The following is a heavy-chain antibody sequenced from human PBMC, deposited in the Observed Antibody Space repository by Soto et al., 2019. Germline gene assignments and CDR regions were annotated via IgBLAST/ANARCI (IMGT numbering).Heavy chain of an antibody. CDR2: INHSGST. CDR1: DGYFIGYY. V-gene: IGHV4-34*01. CDR3: ARVNKFILSVSDRQNFRAMDV. Sequence: PSETLSLTYAVEDGYFIGYYGSWIRPTPGKGLEWIGEINHSGSTIYNPSLKSRLSISRDTSNNQFSLKLRSVAAGDTAVYFCARVNKFILSVSDRQNFRAMDVWGQGTTVT. J-gene: IGHJ6*02. D-gene: IGHD2-8*02.